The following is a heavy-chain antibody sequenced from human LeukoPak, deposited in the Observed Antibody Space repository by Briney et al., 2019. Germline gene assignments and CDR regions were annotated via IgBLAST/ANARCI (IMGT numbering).Heavy chain of an antibody. Sequence: PGASLRLTCAASGFTFSNYAMSWVRQAPGKGLEWVSAITGSGGGTYYADSVKGRFTISRDSSKNTLYLQMNSLRADDTAVYYCAKWGDYDVLTGYYDPDYWGQGTLVTVSS. CDR2: ITGSGGGT. CDR3: AKWGDYDVLTGYYDPDY. D-gene: IGHD3-9*01. V-gene: IGHV3-23*01. J-gene: IGHJ4*02. CDR1: GFTFSNYA.